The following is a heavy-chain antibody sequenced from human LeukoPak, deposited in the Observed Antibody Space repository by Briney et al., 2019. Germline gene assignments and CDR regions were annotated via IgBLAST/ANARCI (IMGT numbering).Heavy chain of an antibody. CDR2: MNPNSGNT. V-gene: IGHV1-8*01. CDR3: ALTRRTSGHWFDP. D-gene: IGHD2-2*01. Sequence: ASVKVSCKASGYTFTSYDINWVRQATGQGLEWMGWMNPNSGNTGYAQKFQGRVTMTRNTSISTAYMELSSLRSEDTAVYYCALTRRTSGHWFDPWGQGTLVTVSS. CDR1: GYTFTSYD. J-gene: IGHJ5*02.